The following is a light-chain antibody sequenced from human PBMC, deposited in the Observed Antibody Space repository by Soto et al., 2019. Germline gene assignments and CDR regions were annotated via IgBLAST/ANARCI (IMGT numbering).Light chain of an antibody. Sequence: EIVMTQSPGTLSLSPGERANLSCRASQSVSSSNLAWYQQKRGQSPRVIIYGGYTRAAGIPDRFSGSGSGPDFTLTISRLEPEDFAVYFCQHYGDSPWTFGQGTKVDIK. CDR1: QSVSSSN. V-gene: IGKV3-20*01. J-gene: IGKJ1*01. CDR3: QHYGDSPWT. CDR2: GGY.